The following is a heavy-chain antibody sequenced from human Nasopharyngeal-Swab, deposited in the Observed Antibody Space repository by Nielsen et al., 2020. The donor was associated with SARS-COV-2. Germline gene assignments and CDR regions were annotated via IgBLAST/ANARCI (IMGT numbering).Heavy chain of an antibody. D-gene: IGHD3-22*01. V-gene: IGHV4-61*01. CDR2: IYYSGST. CDR1: GGSVSSGSYY. Sequence: SETLSLTCTVSGGSVSSGSYYWSWIRQPPGKGLEWIGYIYYSGSTNYNPSLKSRVTISVDTSKNQFSLKLSSVTAADTAVYYCATDDHYDSRGLDYWGQGTLVTVSS. J-gene: IGHJ4*02. CDR3: ATDDHYDSRGLDY.